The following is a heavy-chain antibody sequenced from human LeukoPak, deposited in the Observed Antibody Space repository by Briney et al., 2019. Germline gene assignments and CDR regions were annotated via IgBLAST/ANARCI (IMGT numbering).Heavy chain of an antibody. D-gene: IGHD4-23*01. J-gene: IGHJ6*02. CDR2: IILIFGTA. CDR3: ARALAEVYGGNSVGINYYYYGMDV. Sequence: SVKVSCKASGGTFSSYAISWVRQAPGQGLEWMGGIILIFGTANYAQEFQGRVTITADESTSTAYMELSSLRSEDTAVYYCARALAEVYGGNSVGINYYYYGMDVWGQGTTVTVSS. CDR1: GGTFSSYA. V-gene: IGHV1-69*13.